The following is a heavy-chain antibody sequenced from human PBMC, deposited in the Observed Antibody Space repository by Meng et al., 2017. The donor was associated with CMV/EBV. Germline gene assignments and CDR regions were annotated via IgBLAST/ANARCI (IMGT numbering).Heavy chain of an antibody. V-gene: IGHV4-38-2*02. CDR3: ASPYSSSSFRAFDI. CDR1: GYSISCGYY. Sequence: SETLSLTCTVSGYSISCGYYWGWIRQPPGKGLEWIGSIYHSGSTYYNPSLKSRVTISVDTSKNQFSLKLSSVTAADTAVYYCASPYSSSSFRAFDIWGQGTMVTVSS. D-gene: IGHD6-6*01. CDR2: IYHSGST. J-gene: IGHJ3*02.